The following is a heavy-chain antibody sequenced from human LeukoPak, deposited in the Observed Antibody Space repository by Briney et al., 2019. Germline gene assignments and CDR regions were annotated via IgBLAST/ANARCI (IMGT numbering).Heavy chain of an antibody. Sequence: PSETLSLTCTVSGGSISSGSYYWSWIRQPAGKGLEWIGRIYTSGSTNYNPSLKSRVTISVDTSKNQFSLKLSSVTAADTAVYYCAREYSSGWYVYYYYYMDVWGKGTTVTISS. CDR1: GGSISSGSYY. V-gene: IGHV4-61*02. CDR2: IYTSGST. J-gene: IGHJ6*03. CDR3: AREYSSGWYVYYYYYMDV. D-gene: IGHD6-19*01.